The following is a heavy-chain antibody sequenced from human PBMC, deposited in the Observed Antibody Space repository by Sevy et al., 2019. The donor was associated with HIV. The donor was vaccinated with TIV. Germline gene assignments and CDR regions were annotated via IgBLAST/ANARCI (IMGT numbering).Heavy chain of an antibody. CDR1: GFTFSSYR. D-gene: IGHD3-10*01. J-gene: IGHJ4*02. V-gene: IGHV3-21*01. Sequence: GGSLRLSCAASGFTFSSYRMTWVRQAPGKGLEWVSCISSTSAYINYADAVKGRCTISSDNAKNLLYLQMDSLRAEDTAVYYCSSAVLEVSTWRSDYWGQGTLVTVSS. CDR2: ISSTSAYI. CDR3: SSAVLEVSTWRSDY.